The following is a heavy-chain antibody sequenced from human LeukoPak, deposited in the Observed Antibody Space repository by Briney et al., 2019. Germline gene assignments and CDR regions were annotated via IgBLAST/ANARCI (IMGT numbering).Heavy chain of an antibody. V-gene: IGHV4-61*02. CDR2: IYTSGST. D-gene: IGHD6-19*01. CDR3: ARHEGWYSSGLDY. J-gene: IGHJ4*02. CDR1: GGSISSGSYY. Sequence: SETLSLTCTVSGGSISSGSYYWSWIRQPAGKGLEWIGRIYTSGSTNYNPSLKSRVTISVDTSKNQFSLKLSSVTAADTAVYYCARHEGWYSSGLDYWGQGTLVTVSS.